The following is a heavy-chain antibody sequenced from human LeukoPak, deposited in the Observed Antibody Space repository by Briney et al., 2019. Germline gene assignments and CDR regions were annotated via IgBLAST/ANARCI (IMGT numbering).Heavy chain of an antibody. J-gene: IGHJ4*02. CDR2: ISCSSSYI. V-gene: IGHV3-21*01. Sequence: GGSLRLSCAASGFTFSSYSMNWVRQAPGKGLEWVSSISCSSSYIYYADSVKGRFTISRDNAKNSLYLQMNSLRAEDTAVYYCARDDCSSTSRYTAWVGNHQYFDYWCQGTLVTVSS. CDR1: GFTFSSYS. D-gene: IGHD2-2*02. CDR3: ARDDCSSTSRYTAWVGNHQYFDY.